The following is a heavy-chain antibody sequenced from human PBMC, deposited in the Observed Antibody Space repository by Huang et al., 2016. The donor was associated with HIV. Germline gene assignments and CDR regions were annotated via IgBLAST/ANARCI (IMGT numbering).Heavy chain of an antibody. V-gene: IGHV3-11*04. CDR1: GFTFRDYY. Sequence: QVQLVESGGGLVKPGGSLRLSCAASGFTFRDYYMSWIRQAPGKGLEWVSYISSTGNTIYYPDAVKGRCTISRDNAKNSLFLQMNSLRAEDTAIYYCARKGRDDFWSGYPDYWGQGTLVTVSS. CDR3: ARKGRDDFWSGYPDY. D-gene: IGHD3-3*01. CDR2: ISSTGNTI. J-gene: IGHJ4*02.